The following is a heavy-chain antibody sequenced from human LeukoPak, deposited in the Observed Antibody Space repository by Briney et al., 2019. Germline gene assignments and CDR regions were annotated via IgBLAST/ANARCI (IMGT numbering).Heavy chain of an antibody. J-gene: IGHJ4*02. V-gene: IGHV3-9*01. CDR1: GFTFDDYA. CDR3: AKDRAMVRGVILDY. D-gene: IGHD3-10*01. CDR2: ISWSGGSI. Sequence: GGSLRLSCAASGFTFDDYAMHWVRQAPGKGLEWVSGISWSGGSIGYADSVKGRFTISRDNAKNSLYLQMNSLRAEDTALYYCAKDRAMVRGVILDYWGQGTLVTVSS.